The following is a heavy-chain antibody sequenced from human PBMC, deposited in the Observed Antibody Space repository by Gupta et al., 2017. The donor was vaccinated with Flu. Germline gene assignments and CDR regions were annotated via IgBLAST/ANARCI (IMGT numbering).Heavy chain of an antibody. J-gene: IGHJ5*02. CDR2: IKSDESSA. D-gene: IGHD2-15*01. V-gene: IGHV3-74*01. Sequence: HWVRQAPGKGLVWVSRIKSDESSASYADCVKGRCTISRDNAKNTLYLQMNSLRDEDTAVYYCARDGAGDCRGGSCYSWFDPWGQGTLFNVS. CDR3: ARDGAGDCRGGSCYSWFDP.